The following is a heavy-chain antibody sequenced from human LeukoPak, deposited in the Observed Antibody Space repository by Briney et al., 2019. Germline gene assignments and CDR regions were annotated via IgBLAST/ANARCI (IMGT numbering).Heavy chain of an antibody. CDR3: ARYRIVVVPAAIGAFDI. CDR2: INHSGST. Sequence: SQTLSLTCTVSGGSISSGDYYWSWIRQPPGKGLEWIGEINHSGSTNYNPSLKSRVTISVDTSKNQFSLKLSSVTAADTAVYYCARYRIVVVPAAIGAFDIWGQGTMVTVSS. D-gene: IGHD2-2*02. CDR1: GGSISSGDYY. V-gene: IGHV4-30-4*01. J-gene: IGHJ3*02.